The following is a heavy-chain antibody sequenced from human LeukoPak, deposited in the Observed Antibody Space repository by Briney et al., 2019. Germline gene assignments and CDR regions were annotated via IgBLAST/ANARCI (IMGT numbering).Heavy chain of an antibody. V-gene: IGHV4-4*02. CDR2: IHHSGTT. D-gene: IGHD3-10*01. CDR1: GGSISSSNW. Sequence: SETLSLTCAVYGGSISSSNWWGWVRQPPGKGLECIGEIHHSGTTNYNPSLKSRVTISVDTSKNQFSLKLSSVTAADTAVYYCARRGRPGKVRGVIITNWFDPWGQGTLVTVSS. J-gene: IGHJ5*02. CDR3: ARRGRPGKVRGVIITNWFDP.